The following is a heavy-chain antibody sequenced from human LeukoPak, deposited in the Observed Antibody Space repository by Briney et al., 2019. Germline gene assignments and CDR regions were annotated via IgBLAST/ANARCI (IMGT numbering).Heavy chain of an antibody. CDR2: IRYDGSNK. Sequence: GALRLSCAASGFTFSSYGMHWVRQAPGKGLEWVAFIRYDGSNKYYADSVKGRFTISRDNSKNTLYLQMNSLRAEDTAVYYCAKDGGWVFDYWGQGTLVTVSS. J-gene: IGHJ4*02. D-gene: IGHD6-19*01. CDR1: GFTFSSYG. V-gene: IGHV3-30*02. CDR3: AKDGGWVFDY.